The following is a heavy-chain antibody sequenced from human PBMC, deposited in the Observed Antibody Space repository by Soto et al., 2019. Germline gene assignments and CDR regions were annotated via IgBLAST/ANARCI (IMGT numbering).Heavy chain of an antibody. J-gene: IGHJ5*02. CDR3: ARDGPLMSARNWFDP. CDR2: SSGYNGYI. V-gene: IGHV1-18*01. D-gene: IGHD6-6*01. CDR1: GYTFTSYG. Sequence: VSVKVSCEASGYTFTSYGITWVRQAPGQGLEWMVWSSGYNGYIKYAQKFQGRVTMTADTATSTAYMDLRSLRSDDTAIYFCARDGPLMSARNWFDPGGQGTLVTVSS.